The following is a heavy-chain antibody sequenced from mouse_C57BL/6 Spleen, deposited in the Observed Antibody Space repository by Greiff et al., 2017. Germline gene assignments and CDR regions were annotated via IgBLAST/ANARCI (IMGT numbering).Heavy chain of an antibody. J-gene: IGHJ1*03. CDR2: IDPEDGET. CDR1: GFNIKDYY. V-gene: IGHV14-2*01. D-gene: IGHD1-1*01. Sequence: VQLKESGAELVKPGASVKLSCTASGFNIKDYYMHWVKQRTEQGLEWIGRIDPEDGETKYAPKFPGKATITADTSSNTAFLQLSSLTSEDTAVYYCARDGSSFWYFDVWGTGTTVTVSS. CDR3: ARDGSSFWYFDV.